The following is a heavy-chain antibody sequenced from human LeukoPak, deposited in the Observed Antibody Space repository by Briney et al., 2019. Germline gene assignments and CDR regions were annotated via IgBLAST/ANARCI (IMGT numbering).Heavy chain of an antibody. CDR1: GGTFSSYA. CDR3: ARVSIAAAGTLDY. J-gene: IGHJ4*02. V-gene: IGHV1-69*05. CDR2: IIPIFGTA. D-gene: IGHD6-13*01. Sequence: SVKVSCKASGGTFSSYAISWVRQAPGQGLEWMGGIIPIFGTANYAQKFQGRVTITTDESTSTPYMELSSLRSEDTAVYYCARVSIAAAGTLDYWGQGTLVTVSS.